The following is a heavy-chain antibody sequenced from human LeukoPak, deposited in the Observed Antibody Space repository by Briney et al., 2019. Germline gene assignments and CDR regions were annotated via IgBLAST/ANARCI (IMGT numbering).Heavy chain of an antibody. CDR3: ARGMLDYYYYYYMDV. CDR2: ISSSGSTI. Sequence: PGGSLRLSCAASGFTFSSYEMNWVRQAPGKGLEWVSYISSSGSTIYYADSVKGRFTISRDNAKNSLYLQMNSLRAEDTAVYYCARGMLDYYYYYYMDVWGKGTTVTISS. D-gene: IGHD3/OR15-3a*01. V-gene: IGHV3-48*03. J-gene: IGHJ6*03. CDR1: GFTFSSYE.